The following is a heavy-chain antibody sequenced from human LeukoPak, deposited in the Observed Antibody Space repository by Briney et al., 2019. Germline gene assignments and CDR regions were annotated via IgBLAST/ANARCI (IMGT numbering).Heavy chain of an antibody. V-gene: IGHV4-34*01. D-gene: IGHD3-22*01. CDR1: GGSFSGYY. J-gene: IGHJ4*02. CDR3: ARRITMIAGVDY. CDR2: INHSGST. Sequence: PSETLSLTCAVYGGSFSGYYWSWIRQPPGKGLEWIGEINHSGSTNYNPSLKSRVTISVDTSKNQFSLKLSSVTAADTAVYYCARRITMIAGVDYWGQGTLVTVSS.